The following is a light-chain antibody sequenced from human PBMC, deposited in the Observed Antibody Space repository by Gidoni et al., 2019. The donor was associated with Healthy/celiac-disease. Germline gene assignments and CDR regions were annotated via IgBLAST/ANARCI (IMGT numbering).Light chain of an antibody. V-gene: IGKV2-28*01. J-gene: IGKJ1*01. Sequence: DLVMTQSPLSLPVTPGEPASISCRSSQSLLHSNGYNYLDWYLQKPGQSPQLLIYLGSNRASGGPDRFSGSGSGKDFTLKSSRVEAEDVGVYYCMQALQTPTFXXXTKVEIK. CDR1: QSLLHSNGYNY. CDR2: LGS. CDR3: MQALQTPT.